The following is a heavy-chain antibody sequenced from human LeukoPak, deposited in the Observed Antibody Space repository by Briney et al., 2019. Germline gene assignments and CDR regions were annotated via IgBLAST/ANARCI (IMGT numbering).Heavy chain of an antibody. CDR1: GYSFTNYW. D-gene: IGHD1-26*01. CDR3: ARESHSGTYYVAY. J-gene: IGHJ4*02. Sequence: GESLKISCKGSGYSFTNYWITWVRQMPGKGPEWMGTIDPSDSYTNYSPSFQGHVTISADKSISTAYLQWSSLKASDTAIYYCARESHSGTYYVAYWGQGTLVTVSS. V-gene: IGHV5-10-1*01. CDR2: IDPSDSYT.